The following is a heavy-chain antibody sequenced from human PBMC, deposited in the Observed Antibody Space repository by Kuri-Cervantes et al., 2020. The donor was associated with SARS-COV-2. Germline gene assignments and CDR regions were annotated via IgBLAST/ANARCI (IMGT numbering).Heavy chain of an antibody. CDR3: ARGVGAAVAGTLITIYYYGMDV. V-gene: IGHV4-34*01. D-gene: IGHD6-19*01. CDR1: GGSFSGYY. CDR2: INHSGST. J-gene: IGHJ6*02. Sequence: SETLSLTCAVYGGSFSGYYWSWIRQPPGKGLEWIGEINHSGSTNYNSSLKSRVTISVDTSKNQFSLKLSSVTAADTAVYYCARGVGAAVAGTLITIYYYGMDVWGQGTTVTVSS.